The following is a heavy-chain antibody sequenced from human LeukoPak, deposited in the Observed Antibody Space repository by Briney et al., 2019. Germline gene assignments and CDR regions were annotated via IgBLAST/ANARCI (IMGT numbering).Heavy chain of an antibody. D-gene: IGHD5/OR15-5a*01. Sequence: ASGPTLVKPTQTLRLTCTFSGFSLTSTGVGVGWVRQPPGKALEWLGFIYWDDDNRYSPSLKSRLTLTKDTSKSQVALTMTNMDPVDTATYYCAYRQVSPAVWFDPWGQGTLVIVSS. CDR2: IYWDDDN. CDR1: GFSLTSTGVG. V-gene: IGHV2-5*02. J-gene: IGHJ5*02. CDR3: AYRQVSPAVWFDP.